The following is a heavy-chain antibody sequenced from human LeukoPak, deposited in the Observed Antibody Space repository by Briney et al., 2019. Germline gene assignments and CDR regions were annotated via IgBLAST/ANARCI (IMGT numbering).Heavy chain of an antibody. V-gene: IGHV4-39*01. CDR2: IYYGGSS. Sequence: SETLSLTCTVSGGSISSSGYYWGWIRQPPGTGLEWIGSIYYGGSSYYNPSLKSRVTISVDMSKNQFSLNLNSVTAADTAVYYCARHRGSGSYYDPHDYWGQGTLVTVSS. CDR1: GGSISSSGYY. J-gene: IGHJ4*02. D-gene: IGHD1-26*01. CDR3: ARHRGSGSYYDPHDY.